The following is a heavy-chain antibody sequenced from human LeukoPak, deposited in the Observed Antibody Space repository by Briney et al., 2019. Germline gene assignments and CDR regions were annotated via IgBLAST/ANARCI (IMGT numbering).Heavy chain of an antibody. CDR1: GGSLSSHY. D-gene: IGHD5-24*01. Sequence: SETPSLTCTVSGGSLSSHYWSWIRQPPGKGLEWIGYIYDSGSTSNPSLKSRVTISEDTSKKQFSLKLTSVTAADTAVYFCARRRDGYNFNLDYWGQGTLVTVSS. CDR2: IYDSGST. J-gene: IGHJ4*02. CDR3: ARRRDGYNFNLDY. V-gene: IGHV4-59*11.